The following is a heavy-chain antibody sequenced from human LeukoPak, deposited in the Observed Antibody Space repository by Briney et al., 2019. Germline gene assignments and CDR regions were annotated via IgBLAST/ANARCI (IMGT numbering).Heavy chain of an antibody. V-gene: IGHV4-39*07. CDR3: ARVSAVDTAMPEMGWFDP. J-gene: IGHJ5*02. CDR1: GGSISGSSYY. CDR2: IYYSGST. Sequence: NPSETLSLTCTVSGGSISGSSYYWGWIRQPPGKGLEWIGSIYYSGSTYYNPSLKSRVTISVDTSKNQFSLKLSSVAAADTAVYYCARVSAVDTAMPEMGWFDPWGQGTLVTVSS. D-gene: IGHD5-18*01.